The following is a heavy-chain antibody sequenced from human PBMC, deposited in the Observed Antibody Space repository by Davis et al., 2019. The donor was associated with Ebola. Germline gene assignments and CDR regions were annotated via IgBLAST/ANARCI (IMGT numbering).Heavy chain of an antibody. D-gene: IGHD3-3*01. CDR1: GFTFSISA. CDR2: ISGSGGTT. V-gene: IGHV3-23*01. J-gene: IGHJ6*04. Sequence: PGGSLRLSCAASGFTFSISAMNWVRQTPGKGLEWVSGISGSGGTTYYADSVKGRLTISRDNSKSTLYLQMNSLRAEDTAVYYCAKDLGDFWSSYYYISHGMDVWGKGTTVTVS. CDR3: AKDLGDFWSSYYYISHGMDV.